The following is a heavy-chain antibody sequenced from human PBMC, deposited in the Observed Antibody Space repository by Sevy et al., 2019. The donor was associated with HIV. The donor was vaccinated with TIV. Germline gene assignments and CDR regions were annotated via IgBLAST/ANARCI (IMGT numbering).Heavy chain of an antibody. D-gene: IGHD2-2*01. V-gene: IGHV3-30*18. Sequence: GGSLRLSCAASGFSLRNYDMHWVRQAPGKGLEWLALVSFDGDATYSADSVKGRFTSSRDNSKNTLYLQMNSLRVEDTAIYYCAKRGGHDTSGYVSYYYYGMDVWGQGTTVTVSS. CDR1: GFSLRNYD. CDR3: AKRGGHDTSGYVSYYYYGMDV. CDR2: VSFDGDAT. J-gene: IGHJ6*02.